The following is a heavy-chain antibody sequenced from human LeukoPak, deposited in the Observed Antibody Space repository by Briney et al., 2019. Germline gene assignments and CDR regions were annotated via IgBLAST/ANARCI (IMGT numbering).Heavy chain of an antibody. D-gene: IGHD6-13*01. CDR3: ARGSGSSSWYYFDY. V-gene: IGHV4-61*02. CDR2: IYTSGST. CDR1: GGSISSGSYY. J-gene: IGHJ4*02. Sequence: SQTLSLTCTVSGGSISSGSYYWSWIRQPAGKGLEWIGRIYTSGSTNYNPSLKRRVTISVDTSKNQFSLKLSSVTAADTAVYYCARGSGSSSWYYFDYWGQGTLVTVSS.